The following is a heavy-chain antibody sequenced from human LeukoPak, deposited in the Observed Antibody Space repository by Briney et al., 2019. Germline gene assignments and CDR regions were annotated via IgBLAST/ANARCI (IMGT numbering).Heavy chain of an antibody. J-gene: IGHJ4*02. CDR1: GFTFSSYG. CDR3: ANSWELLIG. Sequence: GGSLRLSCAASGFTFSSYGMHWVRQAPGKGLEWVAVISYDGSNKYYADSVKGRFTIPRDNSKNTLYLQMNSLRAEDTAVYYCANSWELLIGWGQGTLVTVSS. D-gene: IGHD1-26*01. V-gene: IGHV3-30*18. CDR2: ISYDGSNK.